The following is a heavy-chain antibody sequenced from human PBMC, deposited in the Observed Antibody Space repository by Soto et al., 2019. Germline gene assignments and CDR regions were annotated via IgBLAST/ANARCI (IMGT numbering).Heavy chain of an antibody. CDR3: ARTHRDFYGLDV. Sequence: EVQLVESGGGLVQPGGSLRLSCAASGFTFRNYDMHWVRQGTGKGLEWVSGISAAGDPDYADSVEGRFTISRENAQNSFFLQMNSLRVGDSAVYYCARTHRDFYGLDVWGKGTTVIVSS. CDR2: ISAAGDP. J-gene: IGHJ6*04. V-gene: IGHV3-13*05. CDR1: GFTFRNYD.